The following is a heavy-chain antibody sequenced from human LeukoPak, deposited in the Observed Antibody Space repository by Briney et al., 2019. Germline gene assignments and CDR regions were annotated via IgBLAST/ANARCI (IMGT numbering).Heavy chain of an antibody. CDR2: IQPDGSEK. CDR3: VRDPLRTGVDY. D-gene: IGHD1-14*01. CDR1: GFTLNNYW. J-gene: IGHJ4*02. V-gene: IGHV3-7*01. Sequence: PGGSLRLSCSASGFTLNNYWMTWVRQAPGKGLEWVASIQPDGSEKYYVDSVWGRFAISRDNTKNLVYLQIDRLRVDDSAVYFCVRDPLRTGVDYWGQGTLVTVSS.